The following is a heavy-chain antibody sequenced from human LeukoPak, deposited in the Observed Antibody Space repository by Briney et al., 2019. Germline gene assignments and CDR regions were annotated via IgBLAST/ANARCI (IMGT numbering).Heavy chain of an antibody. V-gene: IGHV1-46*01. D-gene: IGHD3-22*01. Sequence: ASVKVSCKASGYTFTSYYMHWVRQAPGQGLEWMGIINPSGGSTSYAQKFQGRVTMTRDTSTSTVYMELSSLRSEDTAVYYCAREESYYYDSSGYYTFDYWGQGTLVTVSS. CDR2: INPSGGST. J-gene: IGHJ4*02. CDR1: GYTFTSYY. CDR3: AREESYYYDSSGYYTFDY.